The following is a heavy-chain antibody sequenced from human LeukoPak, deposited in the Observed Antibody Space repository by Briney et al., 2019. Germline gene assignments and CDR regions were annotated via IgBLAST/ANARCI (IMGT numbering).Heavy chain of an antibody. CDR1: GFTFSDYN. CDR2: ISISSTYI. V-gene: IGHV3-21*06. J-gene: IGHJ4*02. Sequence: PGGSLRLSCAASGFTFSDYNMNWVRQAPGKGLEWVSVISISSTYIYYADSVKGRFTISRDNAKNSLYLQMNSLRAEDTAVYYCARVSTAVSLAIDYWGQGTLVTVST. CDR3: ARVSTAVSLAIDY. D-gene: IGHD6-13*01.